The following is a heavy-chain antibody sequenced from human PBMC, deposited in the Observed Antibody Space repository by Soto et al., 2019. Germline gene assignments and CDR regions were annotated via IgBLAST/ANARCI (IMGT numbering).Heavy chain of an antibody. CDR2: ISYDGSNK. Sequence: PGGSLRLSCAASGFTFSSYAMHWVRQAPGKGLEWVAVISYDGSNKYYADSVKGRFTISRDNSKNTLYLQMNSLRAEDTAVYYCAGGASSGKWELPGDAFDIWGQGTMVTVSS. D-gene: IGHD1-26*01. CDR1: GFTFSSYA. J-gene: IGHJ3*02. V-gene: IGHV3-30-3*01. CDR3: AGGASSGKWELPGDAFDI.